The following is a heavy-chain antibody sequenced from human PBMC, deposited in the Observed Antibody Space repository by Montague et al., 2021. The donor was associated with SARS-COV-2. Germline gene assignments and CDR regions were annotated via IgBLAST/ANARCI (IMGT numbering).Heavy chain of an antibody. Sequence: SETLSLTCTVSGGSIGSYYWSWIRQPPRKGLEWIGYIYYSGSTNYNPSLKSRVTISVDTSKNQFSLKLSSVTAADTAVYYCARGSGWMGNAFDIWGQGTMVTVSS. V-gene: IGHV4-59*01. CDR3: ARGSGWMGNAFDI. D-gene: IGHD6-19*01. J-gene: IGHJ3*02. CDR2: IYYSGST. CDR1: GGSIGSYY.